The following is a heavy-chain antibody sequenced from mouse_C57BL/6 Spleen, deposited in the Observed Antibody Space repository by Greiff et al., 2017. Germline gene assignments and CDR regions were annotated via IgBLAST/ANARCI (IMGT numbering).Heavy chain of an antibody. J-gene: IGHJ2*01. V-gene: IGHV5-9-1*02. CDR1: GFTFSSYA. D-gene: IGHD4-1*01. Sequence: EVQLVESGEGLVKPGGSLKLSCAASGFTFSSYAMSWVRQTPEKRLEWVAYISSGGDYIYYADTVKGRVTISRDNAMNTLYLQMSSLKSEDTAMYYCTREPGTRRGFGYWGKCTTLTVSS. CDR2: ISSGGDYI. CDR3: TREPGTRRGFGY.